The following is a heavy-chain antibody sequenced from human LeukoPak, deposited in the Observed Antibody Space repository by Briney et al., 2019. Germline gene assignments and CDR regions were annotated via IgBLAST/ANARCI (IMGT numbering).Heavy chain of an antibody. CDR3: ARGTTLYDSSGDDFDY. D-gene: IGHD3-22*01. CDR2: LWYDGSNK. J-gene: IGHJ4*02. V-gene: IGHV3-33*01. CDR1: GFTFSSYG. Sequence: HSGGSLRLSCAASGFTFSSYGMHWVRQAPGKGLEWVAVLWYDGSNKYYADSVKGRFTISRDNSKNTLYLQMNSLRAEDTAVYYCARGTTLYDSSGDDFDYWGQGTLVTVSS.